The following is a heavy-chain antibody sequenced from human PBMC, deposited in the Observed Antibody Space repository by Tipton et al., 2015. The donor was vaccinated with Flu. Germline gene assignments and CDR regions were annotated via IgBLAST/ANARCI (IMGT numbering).Heavy chain of an antibody. J-gene: IGHJ5*02. V-gene: IGHV4-59*01. CDR1: GGSFNSYY. D-gene: IGHD3-3*01. CDR2: IHYTGST. Sequence: TLSLTCTVSGGSFNSYYCSWIRQSPGKGLEWIGYIHYTGSTNHNPSLKSRVTMSVDTSKNQFSLKLSSVTAADTAIYYCARGTRDFAPWGQGTLVTVSS. CDR3: ARGTRDFAP.